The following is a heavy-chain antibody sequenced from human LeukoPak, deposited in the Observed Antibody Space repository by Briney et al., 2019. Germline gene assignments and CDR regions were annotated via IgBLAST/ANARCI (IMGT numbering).Heavy chain of an antibody. Sequence: GGSLRLSCAASGFTFSSYAMSWVRQAPGKGLEWVSAISGSGGSTYYADSVKGRFTISRDNSKNTLYLQMNSLRAEETAVYYCAKEVDDILTGYTAYFGYWGQGTLVTVSS. D-gene: IGHD3-9*01. CDR2: ISGSGGST. CDR1: GFTFSSYA. V-gene: IGHV3-23*01. CDR3: AKEVDDILTGYTAYFGY. J-gene: IGHJ4*02.